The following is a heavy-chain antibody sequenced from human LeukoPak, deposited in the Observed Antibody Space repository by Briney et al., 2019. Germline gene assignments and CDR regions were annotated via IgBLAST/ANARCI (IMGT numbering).Heavy chain of an antibody. D-gene: IGHD6-25*01. CDR3: ARDVSGAGTHRAFDI. CDR2: IYYSGST. J-gene: IGHJ3*02. CDR1: GGSISSYY. V-gene: IGHV4-59*01. Sequence: SETLSLTCTVSGGSISSYYWSWIRQTPGKGLEWIGYIYYSGSTNYNPSLKSRVTISVDTSKDQFSLKLNSVTAADTAVYYCARDVSGAGTHRAFDIWGQGTMVTVSS.